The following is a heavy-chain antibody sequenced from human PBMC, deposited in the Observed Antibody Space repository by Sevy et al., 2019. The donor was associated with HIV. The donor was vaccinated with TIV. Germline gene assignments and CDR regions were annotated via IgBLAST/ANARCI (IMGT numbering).Heavy chain of an antibody. J-gene: IGHJ6*02. CDR3: ARVVTCSSTSCYTGMDV. D-gene: IGHD2-2*01. V-gene: IGHV1-69*13. CDR2: IIPIFGTA. CDR1: GGTFSSYA. Sequence: ASVKVSCKASGGTFSSYAISWVRQAPGQGLEWMGGIIPIFGTANYAQKFQGRVTITADESTGTAYMELSSLRSEDTAVYYCARVVTCSSTSCYTGMDVWGQGTTVTVSS.